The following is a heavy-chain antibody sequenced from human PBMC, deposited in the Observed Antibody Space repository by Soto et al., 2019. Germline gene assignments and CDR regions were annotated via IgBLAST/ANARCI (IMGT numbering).Heavy chain of an antibody. D-gene: IGHD6-19*01. CDR2: IYHSGST. Sequence: QVQLQESGPGLVKPSGTLSLTCAVSGDSRSSSHWWSWVRQSPGKGLEWIGEIYHSGSTNYNPSLKSRVTISVDKSKNQSSLKLDSVTAADTAIYYCARGTSGWYLAYWGQGALLTVSS. J-gene: IGHJ4*02. V-gene: IGHV4-4*02. CDR3: ARGTSGWYLAY. CDR1: GDSRSSSHW.